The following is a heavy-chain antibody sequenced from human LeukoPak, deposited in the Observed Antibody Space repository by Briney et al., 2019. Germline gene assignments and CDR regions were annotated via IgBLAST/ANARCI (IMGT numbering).Heavy chain of an antibody. D-gene: IGHD6-13*01. CDR1: GGPISSYY. J-gene: IGHJ6*03. CDR2: IYYSGST. Sequence: PSETLSLTCTVSGGPISSYYWSWIRQPPGKGLEWIGYIYYSGSTYYNPSLKSRVTISVDTSKNQFSLKLSSVTAADTAVYYCARGPSALDGIAAAGIDLNYYYYMDVWGKGTTVTVSS. V-gene: IGHV4-30-4*08. CDR3: ARGPSALDGIAAAGIDLNYYYYMDV.